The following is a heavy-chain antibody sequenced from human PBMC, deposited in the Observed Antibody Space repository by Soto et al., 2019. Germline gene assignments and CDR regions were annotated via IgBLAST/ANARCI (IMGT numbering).Heavy chain of an antibody. D-gene: IGHD3-3*01. CDR2: IYYSGST. CDR3: ARDHEGLWSGRLGTNWIDL. V-gene: IGHV4-59*01. CDR1: GGSISSYY. Sequence: SETLSLTCTVSGGSISSYYWSWIRQPPGKGLEWIGYIYYSGSTNYNPSLKSRVTISVDTSKNQFSLKLSSVTAADTAVYYCARDHEGLWSGRLGTNWIDLWGKGTPVTVSS. J-gene: IGHJ5*01.